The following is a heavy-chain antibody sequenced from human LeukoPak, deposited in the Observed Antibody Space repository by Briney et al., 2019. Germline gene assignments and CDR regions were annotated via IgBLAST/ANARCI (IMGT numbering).Heavy chain of an antibody. Sequence: ASMKVSFKASGYSFTVYYIHWVRQAPGQGLEWMGWINPDGGVTKSAQNFQGRVTMTRDKSINTVYMELSGLTSDDTALYYCARGPNHYYYMDFWGTGTTVSVSS. V-gene: IGHV1-2*02. D-gene: IGHD2-8*01. J-gene: IGHJ6*03. CDR3: ARGPNHYYYMDF. CDR1: GYSFTVYY. CDR2: INPDGGVT.